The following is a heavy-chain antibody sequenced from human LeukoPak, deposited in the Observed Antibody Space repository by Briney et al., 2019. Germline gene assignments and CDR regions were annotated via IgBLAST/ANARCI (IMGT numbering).Heavy chain of an antibody. CDR3: ARGESGYSGYEGYYYYYMDV. Sequence: SETLSLTCTVSGGSISSYYWSWIRQPPGKGLEWIGYIYYSGSTNYNPSLKSRVTISVDTSKNQFSLKLSSVTAADTAVYYCARGESGYSGYEGYYYYYMDVWGKGTTVTISS. J-gene: IGHJ6*03. CDR1: GGSISSYY. CDR2: IYYSGST. D-gene: IGHD5-12*01. V-gene: IGHV4-59*01.